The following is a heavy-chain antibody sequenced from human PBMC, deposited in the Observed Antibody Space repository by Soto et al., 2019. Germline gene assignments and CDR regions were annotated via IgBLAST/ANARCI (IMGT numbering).Heavy chain of an antibody. CDR3: ARASNKRGNSYGLDY. D-gene: IGHD5-18*01. J-gene: IGHJ4*02. Sequence: SETLSLTCAVYGGSFSGYYWSWIRQPPWKGLEWIGEINHSGSTNYNPSLKSRVTISVDTSKNQFSLKLSSVTTADTAVYYCARASNKRGNSYGLDYWGQGTLVTVSS. CDR1: GGSFSGYY. CDR2: INHSGST. V-gene: IGHV4-34*01.